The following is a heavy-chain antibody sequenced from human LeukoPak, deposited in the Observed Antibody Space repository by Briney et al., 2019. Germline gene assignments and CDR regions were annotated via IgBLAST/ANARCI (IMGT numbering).Heavy chain of an antibody. CDR2: IIPIFGTA. Sequence: GASVKVSCKASGYTFTSYYMHWVRQAPGQGLEWMGGIIPIFGTANYAQKFQGRVTITTDESTSTAYMELSSLRSEDTAVYYCARGWTTVTRGGSYYMDVWGKGTTVTVSS. CDR3: ARGWTTVTRGGSYYMDV. CDR1: GYTFTSYY. J-gene: IGHJ6*03. V-gene: IGHV1-69*05. D-gene: IGHD4-17*01.